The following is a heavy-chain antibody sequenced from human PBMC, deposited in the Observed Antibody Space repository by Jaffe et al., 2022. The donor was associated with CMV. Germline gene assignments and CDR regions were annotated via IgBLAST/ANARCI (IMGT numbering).Heavy chain of an antibody. CDR3: ASQPQVPYCTNGVCYTLDY. D-gene: IGHD2-8*01. V-gene: IGHV3-48*03. J-gene: IGHJ4*02. CDR2: ISSSGSTI. CDR1: GFTFSSYE. Sequence: EVQLVESGGGLVQPGGSLRLSCAASGFTFSSYEMNWVRQAPGKGLEWVSYISSSGSTIYYADSVKGRFTISRDNAKNSLYLQMNSLRAEDTAVYYCASQPQVPYCTNGVCYTLDYWGQGTLVTVSS.